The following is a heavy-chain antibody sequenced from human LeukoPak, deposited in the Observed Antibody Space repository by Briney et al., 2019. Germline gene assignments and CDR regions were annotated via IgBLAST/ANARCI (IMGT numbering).Heavy chain of an antibody. CDR1: GYTFTSYD. D-gene: IGHD6-13*01. CDR3: ARVYIVSSWPPGYWFDP. CDR2: MNPNSGNT. V-gene: IGHV1-8*01. Sequence: ASVKVSCKASGYTFTSYDINWVRQATGQGLEWMGWMNPNSGNTGYAQKFQGRVTMTRNTSISTAYMELSSLRSEDTAVYYCARVYIVSSWPPGYWFDPWGQGTLVTVSS. J-gene: IGHJ5*02.